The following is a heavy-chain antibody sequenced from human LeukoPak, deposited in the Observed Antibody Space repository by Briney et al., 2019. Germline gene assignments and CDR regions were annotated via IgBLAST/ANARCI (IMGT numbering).Heavy chain of an antibody. CDR2: ISSNGGST. Sequence: PGGSLRLSCAASGFTFSSYAMHWVRQAPGKGLEYVSAISSNGGSTYYANSVKGRFTISRDNSKNTLYPQMGSLRAEDMAVYYCARAFYSSSLGSFDYWGQGTLVTVSS. J-gene: IGHJ4*02. V-gene: IGHV3-64*01. D-gene: IGHD6-13*01. CDR3: ARAFYSSSLGSFDY. CDR1: GFTFSSYA.